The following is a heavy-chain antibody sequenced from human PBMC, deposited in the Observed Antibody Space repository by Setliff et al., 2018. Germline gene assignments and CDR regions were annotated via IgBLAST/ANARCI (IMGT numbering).Heavy chain of an antibody. J-gene: IGHJ6*03. D-gene: IGHD3-10*01. CDR3: ARVRITPYCMDV. CDR2: VYTTGST. Sequence: SETLSFTCTVSGGSISSYYWTWIRQSAGKGLEWTGRVYTTGSTAFNPSLNSRVTMSLDKSKNQFSLKLYSVTAADTAVYFCARVRITPYCMDVWGKGTTVTVSS. V-gene: IGHV4-4*07. CDR1: GGSISSYY.